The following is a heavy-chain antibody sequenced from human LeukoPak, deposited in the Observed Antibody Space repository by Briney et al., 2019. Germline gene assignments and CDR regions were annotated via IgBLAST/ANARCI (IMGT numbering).Heavy chain of an antibody. Sequence: PGGSLRLSCAASGFTFSSYGMSWVRQAPGKGLEWVSAISGSGGSTYYADSVKGRFTISRDNSKNTLYLQMNSLRAEDTAVYYCAKNGVATTEISRFDYWGQGTLVTVSS. J-gene: IGHJ4*02. CDR3: AKNGVATTEISRFDY. CDR2: ISGSGGST. D-gene: IGHD5-12*01. V-gene: IGHV3-23*01. CDR1: GFTFSSYG.